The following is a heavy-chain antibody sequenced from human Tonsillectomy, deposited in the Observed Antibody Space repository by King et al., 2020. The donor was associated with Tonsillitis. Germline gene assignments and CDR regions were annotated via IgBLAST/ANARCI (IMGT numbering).Heavy chain of an antibody. CDR3: ARLVRSGEPGRGYYRMDV. D-gene: IGHD7-27*01. J-gene: IGHJ6*04. CDR2: IFPGDSYT. CDR1: GYTFARFW. V-gene: IGHV5-51*03. Sequence: VQLVESGAEVKKPGESLKISCQGSGYTFARFWIGWVRQMPGKGLEWMGLIFPGDSYTRYSPSFQGQVTISANKSNSVAYLQWGSLEASDTAMYFCARLVRSGEPGRGYYRMDVWGKGTSVTVSS.